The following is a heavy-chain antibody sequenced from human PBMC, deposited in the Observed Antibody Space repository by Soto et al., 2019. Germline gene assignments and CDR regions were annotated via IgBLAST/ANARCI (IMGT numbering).Heavy chain of an antibody. Sequence: GASVKVSCKASGYTFTGYYMHWVRQAPGQGLEWMGWINPNSGGTNYAQKFQGWVTMTRDTSISTAYMELSRLRSDDTAVYYCARWAAPSTNCGMDVWGQGTTVTVSS. CDR3: ARWAAPSTNCGMDV. J-gene: IGHJ6*02. D-gene: IGHD2-8*01. CDR2: INPNSGGT. V-gene: IGHV1-2*04. CDR1: GYTFTGYY.